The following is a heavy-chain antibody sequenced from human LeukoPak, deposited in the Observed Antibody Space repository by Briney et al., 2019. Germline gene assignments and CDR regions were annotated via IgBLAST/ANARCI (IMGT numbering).Heavy chain of an antibody. CDR1: GYSFTSYW. Sequence: GESLKISCKGSGYSFTSYWIGWVRQMPGKGLEWMGIIYPGDSDTRYSPSFQGQVTIPADKSISTAYLQWSSLKASDTAMYYCAIDTNNYYGSGSFDYWGQGTLVTVSS. V-gene: IGHV5-51*01. CDR3: AIDTNNYYGSGSFDY. CDR2: IYPGDSDT. D-gene: IGHD3-10*01. J-gene: IGHJ4*02.